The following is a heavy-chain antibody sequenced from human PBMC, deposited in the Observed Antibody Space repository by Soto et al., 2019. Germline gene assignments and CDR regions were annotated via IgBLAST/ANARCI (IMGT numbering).Heavy chain of an antibody. Sequence: ASVKVSCKASSYTFSSHGISWVRQAPGQGLEWMGWISAYSGVTNYAQKFQGRVTMTTDTSTNTVYMELRSLRSDDTAVYYCAKELTGGAPYWGQGTLVTV. CDR1: SYTFSSHG. CDR2: ISAYSGVT. D-gene: IGHD2-21*01. V-gene: IGHV1-18*01. CDR3: AKELTGGAPY. J-gene: IGHJ4*02.